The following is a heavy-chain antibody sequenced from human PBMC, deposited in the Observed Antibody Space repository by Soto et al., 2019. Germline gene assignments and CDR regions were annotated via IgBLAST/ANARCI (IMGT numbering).Heavy chain of an antibody. V-gene: IGHV1-46*01. CDR2: INPSGGST. D-gene: IGHD3-9*01. Sequence: ASVKVSCKASGYTFTSYYMHWVRQAPGQGLEWMGIINPSGGSTSYAQKFQGRVTMTRDTSTSTVYMELSSLRSEDTAVYYCASLRSYDILTGSLGSSFDIWCKATMVTVSS. J-gene: IGHJ3*02. CDR3: ASLRSYDILTGSLGSSFDI. CDR1: GYTFTSYY.